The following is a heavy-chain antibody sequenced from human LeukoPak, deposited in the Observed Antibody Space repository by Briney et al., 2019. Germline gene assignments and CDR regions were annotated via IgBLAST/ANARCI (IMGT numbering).Heavy chain of an antibody. Sequence: SETLSLTCTVSGGSISSSSYYWGWIRQPPGKGLEWIGSIYYSGSTYYNPSLKSRVTISVDTSKNQFSLKLSSVTAADTAVYYCARLPYYDFWSGPYHDYWGQGTLVTVSS. CDR3: ARLPYYDFWSGPYHDY. J-gene: IGHJ4*02. D-gene: IGHD3-3*01. CDR1: GGSISSSSYY. V-gene: IGHV4-39*01. CDR2: IYYSGST.